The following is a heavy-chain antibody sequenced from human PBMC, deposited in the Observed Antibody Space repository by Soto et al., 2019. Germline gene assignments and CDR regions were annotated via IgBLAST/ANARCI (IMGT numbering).Heavy chain of an antibody. V-gene: IGHV4-39*01. J-gene: IGHJ4*02. CDR2: IFHNGDT. Sequence: SETLSLTCSVSGGSISSNYYWGWIRQPPGKGLEWIGSIFHNGDTYYNPSVESRVTMSEDTAKNQFSLRLNSVTAADTAVYYCARPRSYYDTSGYLGFDYWGQGTPVTVSS. CDR3: ARPRSYYDTSGYLGFDY. D-gene: IGHD3-22*01. CDR1: GGSISSNYY.